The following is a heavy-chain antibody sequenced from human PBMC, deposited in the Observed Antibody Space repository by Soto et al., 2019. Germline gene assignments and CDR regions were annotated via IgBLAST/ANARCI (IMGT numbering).Heavy chain of an antibody. Sequence: SVKVSCKASGGTFSSYTISWVRQAPGQGLEWMGRIIPILGIANYAQKFQGRVTITADKSTSTAYMELSSLRSEDTAVYYCAREYYYGSGSYYNPNWFDPWGQGTLVTVSS. CDR3: AREYYYGSGSYYNPNWFDP. D-gene: IGHD3-10*01. V-gene: IGHV1-69*02. J-gene: IGHJ5*02. CDR2: IIPILGIA. CDR1: GGTFSSYT.